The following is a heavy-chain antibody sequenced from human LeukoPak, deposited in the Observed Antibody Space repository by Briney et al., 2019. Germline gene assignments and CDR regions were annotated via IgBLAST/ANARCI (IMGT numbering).Heavy chain of an antibody. CDR2: IYSGGST. J-gene: IGHJ3*02. V-gene: IGHV3-66*01. D-gene: IGHD6-25*01. Sequence: GGSLRLSCAASGFTVSSNYMSWVRQAPGKGLEWVSVIYSGGSTYYADSVKGRFTISRDNSKNTLYLQMNSLRAEDTAVYYCARDLVAARAFDIWGQGTMVTVSS. CDR3: ARDLVAARAFDI. CDR1: GFTVSSNY.